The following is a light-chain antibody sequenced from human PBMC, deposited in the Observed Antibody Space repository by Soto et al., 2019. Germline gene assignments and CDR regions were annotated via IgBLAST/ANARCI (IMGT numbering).Light chain of an antibody. V-gene: IGKV3-11*01. CDR2: DAS. CDR3: QQRSNWPT. J-gene: IGKJ4*01. Sequence: EIVLTQSPATLSLSPGERATLSCRASQSIRSYLAWFQHKPGQAPRLLIYDASNRATGIPARFSGSGSGTDLTLTISSLEPEDFAVYYCQQRSNWPTFGGGTKLEIK. CDR1: QSIRSY.